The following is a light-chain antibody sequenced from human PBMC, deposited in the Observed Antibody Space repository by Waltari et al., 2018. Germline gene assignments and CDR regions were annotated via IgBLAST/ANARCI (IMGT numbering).Light chain of an antibody. CDR3: MQGTHWPPTWT. CDR2: NVS. J-gene: IGKJ1*01. V-gene: IGKV2-30*01. Sequence: DVVVTQSPLSLPVTPGQPASISCRSSQSLVNDDGNTFLSWFQQRPGQSPRRLIYNVSDRDSGVPDRFTGSGSDTDFTLKISRVEAEDVAIYYCMQGTHWPPTWTFGPGTKVEFK. CDR1: QSLVNDDGNTF.